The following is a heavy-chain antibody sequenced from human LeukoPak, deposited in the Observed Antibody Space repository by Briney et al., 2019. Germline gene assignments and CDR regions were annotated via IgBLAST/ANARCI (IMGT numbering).Heavy chain of an antibody. V-gene: IGHV3-53*01. CDR1: GFTFSSYA. J-gene: IGHJ4*02. Sequence: SGGSLRLSCAASGFTFSSYAMSWVRHTPGKGLEWVSVIYSGGSTYYADSVKGRFTISRDNSKNTLYLQMNSLRAEDTAVYYCAMTYYFDSSGYYKLDYWGQGTLVTVSS. CDR3: AMTYYFDSSGYYKLDY. D-gene: IGHD3-22*01. CDR2: IYSGGST.